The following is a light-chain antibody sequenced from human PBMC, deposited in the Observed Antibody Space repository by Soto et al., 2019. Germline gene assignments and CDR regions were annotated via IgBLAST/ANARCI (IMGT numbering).Light chain of an antibody. V-gene: IGLV2-23*01. J-gene: IGLJ1*01. Sequence: QSALTQPASVSGSPGQSITISCTGTSSDVGIYNLVSWYQQHPGKAPKLMISEGSKRPSGVSHRFSGSNSGNTASLTISGLQAEDEADYYCCSYGTTSLYVFGTGTKLTVL. CDR3: CSYGTTSLYV. CDR1: SSDVGIYNL. CDR2: EGS.